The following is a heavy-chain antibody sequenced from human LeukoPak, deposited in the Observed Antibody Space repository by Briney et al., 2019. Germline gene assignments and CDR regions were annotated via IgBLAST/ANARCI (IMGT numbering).Heavy chain of an antibody. CDR2: INPSGGST. J-gene: IGHJ4*02. Sequence: ASVKVSCKASGYTFTSYYMHWVRQAPGQGLEWMGIINPSGGSTSYAQKFQGRVTMTRDTSTSTVYMELSSLRSEDTAVYYCAARVRGVIVLDYWGQGTLATVSS. V-gene: IGHV1-46*01. CDR1: GYTFTSYY. CDR3: AARVRGVIVLDY. D-gene: IGHD3-10*01.